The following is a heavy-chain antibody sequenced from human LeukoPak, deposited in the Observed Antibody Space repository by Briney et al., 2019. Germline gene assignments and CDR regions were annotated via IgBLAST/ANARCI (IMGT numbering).Heavy chain of an antibody. CDR1: GYTFSSCG. CDR3: ARKRYYYDSSGYYDFDY. D-gene: IGHD3-22*01. J-gene: IGHJ4*02. Sequence: ASVKVSCKASGYTFSSCGITWVRQAPGQGLEWMGWTSAYNGNTNYAQKLQGRVTMTTDTSTSTAYMELRSLRSGDTAVYYCARKRYYYDSSGYYDFDYWGQGTLLTVSS. V-gene: IGHV1-18*01. CDR2: TSAYNGNT.